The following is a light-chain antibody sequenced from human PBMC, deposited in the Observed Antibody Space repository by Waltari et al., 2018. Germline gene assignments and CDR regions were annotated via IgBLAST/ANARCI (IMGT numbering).Light chain of an antibody. CDR3: QQYNNSPWT. Sequence: ETVMTQSPATLSVSPGERVTLSCRASQSDSINLAWYQQKTGQAPRLLIHTASTRDVCIPARFSGCGSATAFTLTIIRLQSLAFAVYFWQQYNNSPWTFGQGTKVDIK. V-gene: IGKV3-15*01. CDR2: TAS. J-gene: IGKJ1*01. CDR1: QSDSIN.